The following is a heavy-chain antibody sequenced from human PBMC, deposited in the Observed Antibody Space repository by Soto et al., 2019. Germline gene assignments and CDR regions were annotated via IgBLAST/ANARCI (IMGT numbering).Heavy chain of an antibody. V-gene: IGHV3-23*01. CDR3: AKDSYGSGIHFYYYYYMDV. CDR1: GFTFSNYA. J-gene: IGHJ6*03. D-gene: IGHD3-10*01. CDR2: ISGSSGTT. Sequence: EVQLLESGGGLVQPGGSLRLSCAASGFTFSNYAMSWVRQAPGKGLEWVSGISGSSGTTYYADSVKGRFTISRDNSKNTLFLQMNSLRAEDTAVYYCAKDSYGSGIHFYYYYYMDVWGKGTTLTVSS.